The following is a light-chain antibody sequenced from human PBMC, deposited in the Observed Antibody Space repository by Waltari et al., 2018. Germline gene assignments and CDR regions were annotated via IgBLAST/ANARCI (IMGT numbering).Light chain of an antibody. Sequence: EIVLTQYPGTLSLSPGERDTLSCRANQSISSHLAWYQQKPGQAPSLLICDASKRAPGIPARFSGSGSETDFTLTISSLEPEDVAVYYCQQPPLTFGGGTKVEI. CDR1: QSISSH. CDR2: DAS. CDR3: QQPPLT. J-gene: IGKJ4*01. V-gene: IGKV3-11*01.